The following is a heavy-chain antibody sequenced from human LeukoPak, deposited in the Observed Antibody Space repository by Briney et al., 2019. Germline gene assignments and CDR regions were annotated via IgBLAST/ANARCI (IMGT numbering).Heavy chain of an antibody. Sequence: PGGSLRLSCAASGFTFSNYAMHWVRQAPGKGLEWVAFIRYNGNDKYYADSVKGRFTISRDNSKNTLYLQMNSLRAEDTAVYYCARSTRVVRGSLFDYWGQGTLVTVSS. CDR1: GFTFSNYA. CDR2: IRYNGNDK. D-gene: IGHD3-10*01. V-gene: IGHV3-30*02. J-gene: IGHJ4*02. CDR3: ARSTRVVRGSLFDY.